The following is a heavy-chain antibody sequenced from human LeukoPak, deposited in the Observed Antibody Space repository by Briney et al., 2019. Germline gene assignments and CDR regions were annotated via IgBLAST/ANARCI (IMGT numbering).Heavy chain of an antibody. CDR3: ARTQGYCSGGSCYYYYGMDV. CDR1: GGSISSYY. J-gene: IGHJ6*04. CDR2: IYYSGST. V-gene: IGHV4-59*01. D-gene: IGHD2-15*01. Sequence: SETLSLTCTVSGGSISSYYWSWIRQPPGKGLEWIGYIYYSGSTNYNPSLKSRVTISVDTSKSQFSLKLSSVTAADTAVYYCARTQGYCSGGSCYYYYGMDVWGKGTTVTVSS.